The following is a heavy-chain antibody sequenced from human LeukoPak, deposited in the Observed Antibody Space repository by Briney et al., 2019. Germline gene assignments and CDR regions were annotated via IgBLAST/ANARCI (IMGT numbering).Heavy chain of an antibody. V-gene: IGHV3-21*01. CDR1: GFTFSSYS. D-gene: IGHD5-18*01. Sequence: GGSLRLSCTASGFTFSSYSMNWVRQAPGKGLEWVSSISSSSSYIYYADSVKGRFTISRDNAKNSLYLQMNSLRAEDTAVYYCARVLDTAILVAAAADFDYWGQGTLVTVSS. J-gene: IGHJ4*02. CDR2: ISSSSSYI. CDR3: ARVLDTAILVAAAADFDY.